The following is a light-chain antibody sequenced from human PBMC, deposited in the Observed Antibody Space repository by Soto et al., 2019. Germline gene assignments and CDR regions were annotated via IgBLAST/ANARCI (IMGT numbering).Light chain of an antibody. CDR2: AVS. CDR1: SSDVGSYNY. CDR3: SSYTSSSTL. V-gene: IGLV2-14*01. J-gene: IGLJ1*01. Sequence: QSAXXQPASVSGSPGQSITISCXXTSSDVGSYNYVSWYQQHPGKAPKLMIYAVSDRPSGISSRFSGSKSGNTASLTISGLQTEDEADYYCSSYTSSSTLFGTGTKLTVL.